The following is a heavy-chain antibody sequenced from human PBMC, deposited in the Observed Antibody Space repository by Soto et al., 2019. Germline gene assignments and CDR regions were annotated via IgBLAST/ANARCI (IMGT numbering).Heavy chain of an antibody. CDR1: GFTFSSYA. D-gene: IGHD3-9*01. Sequence: HPGGSLRLSCSASGFTFSSYAMHWVRQAPGKGLEYVSAISSNGGSTYYADSVKGRFTISRDNSKNTLYLQMSSLRAEDTAVYYCVKPSRYRYFDWLGGAADYGMDVWGQGTTVTVSS. CDR2: ISSNGGST. J-gene: IGHJ6*02. CDR3: VKPSRYRYFDWLGGAADYGMDV. V-gene: IGHV3-64D*06.